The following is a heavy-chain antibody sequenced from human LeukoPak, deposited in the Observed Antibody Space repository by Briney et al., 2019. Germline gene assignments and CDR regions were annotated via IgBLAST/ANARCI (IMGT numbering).Heavy chain of an antibody. D-gene: IGHD6-13*01. V-gene: IGHV3-33*01. J-gene: IGHJ1*01. CDR1: GFTFSSYG. Sequence: GRSLRLSCAASGFTFSSYGMHWVRQAPGKGLEWVAVMWYDGSNKYYADSVKGRFTISRDNSKNTLYLQMNSLRAEDTAVYYCAREQLDAEYFQHWGQGTLVTVSS. CDR2: MWYDGSNK. CDR3: AREQLDAEYFQH.